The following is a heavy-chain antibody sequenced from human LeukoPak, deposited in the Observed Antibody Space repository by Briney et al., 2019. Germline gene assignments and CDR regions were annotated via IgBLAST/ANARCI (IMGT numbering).Heavy chain of an antibody. CDR2: ISGSGGST. CDR3: AKDFFPDKKYSGSYRTLDY. Sequence: PGGSLRLSCAASGFTFSSYGMNWVRQAPGKGLEWVSGISGSGGSTYYADSVKGRFTISRDNSKNTLYLQMNSLRAEDTAVYYCAKDFFPDKKYSGSYRTLDYWGQGTLVTVSS. CDR1: GFTFSSYG. D-gene: IGHD1-26*01. V-gene: IGHV3-23*01. J-gene: IGHJ4*02.